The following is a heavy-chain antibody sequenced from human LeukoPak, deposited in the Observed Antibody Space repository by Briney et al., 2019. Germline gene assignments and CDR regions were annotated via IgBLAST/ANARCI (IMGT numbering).Heavy chain of an antibody. CDR3: ARDFFHSDISRPFDY. D-gene: IGHD3-3*02. CDR1: GFTFDDFA. J-gene: IGHJ4*02. V-gene: IGHV3-21*01. CDR2: IWSDSAEI. Sequence: GGSLRLSCAASGFTFDDFALHWVRQAPGKGLEWVSSIWSDSAEIHYADSVKGRFTISRDNAKDSLYLQMNSLRAEDSAVYYCARDFFHSDISRPFDYWGQGTLVTVSS.